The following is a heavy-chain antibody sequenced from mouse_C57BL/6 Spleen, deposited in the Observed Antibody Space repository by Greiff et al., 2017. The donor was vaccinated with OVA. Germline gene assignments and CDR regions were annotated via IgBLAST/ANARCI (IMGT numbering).Heavy chain of an antibody. V-gene: IGHV3-1*01. D-gene: IGHD1-1*01. CDR3: ARGGYGSPFDY. CDR2: ISYSCST. J-gene: IGHJ2*01. CDR1: GYSITSGYD. Sequence: EVKLMESGPGMVKPSQSLSLTCTVTGYSITSGYDWHWIRHFPGNKLEWMGYISYSCSTNYNPSLKSRISITHDTSKNHFFLKLNSVTTEDTATYYCARGGYGSPFDYWGQGTTLTVSS.